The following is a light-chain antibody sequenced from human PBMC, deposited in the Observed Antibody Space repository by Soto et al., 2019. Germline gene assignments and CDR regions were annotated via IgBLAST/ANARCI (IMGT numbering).Light chain of an antibody. CDR3: GADHGSGSHFVV. CDR2: VGTGGIVG. Sequence: QSVLTQPPSASASLGASVTLTCTLSSGYSNYKVDWYQQRPGKGPRFVMRVGTGGIVGSKGDGIPDRFSVLGSGLNRYLTIKNIQEEDESDYHCGADHGSGSHFVVFGGGTQLTVL. V-gene: IGLV9-49*01. J-gene: IGLJ2*01. CDR1: SGYSNYK.